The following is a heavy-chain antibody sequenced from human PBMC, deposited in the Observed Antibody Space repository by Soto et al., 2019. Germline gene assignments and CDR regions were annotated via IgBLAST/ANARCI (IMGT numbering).Heavy chain of an antibody. CDR2: ISSSSSYI. Sequence: EVQLVESGGGLVKPGGSLRLSCAASGFTFSSYSMNWVRQAPGKGLEWVSSISSSSSYIYYADSVKGRFTISSDNAKNSLYLQMNSLRAEDTAVYYCAGLYCSSTSCYRGAFDIWGQGTMVTVSS. CDR3: AGLYCSSTSCYRGAFDI. D-gene: IGHD2-2*01. CDR1: GFTFSSYS. V-gene: IGHV3-21*01. J-gene: IGHJ3*02.